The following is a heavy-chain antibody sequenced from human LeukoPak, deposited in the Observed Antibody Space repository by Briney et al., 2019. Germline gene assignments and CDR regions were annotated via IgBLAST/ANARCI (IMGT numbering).Heavy chain of an antibody. CDR1: GFTFSSYG. CDR2: IRYDGSNK. J-gene: IGHJ4*02. D-gene: IGHD3-10*01. CDR3: AKDWRRGSGFDY. V-gene: IGHV3-30*02. Sequence: PGGSLRLSCAASGFTFSSYGMHWVRQAPGKGLEWVAFIRYDGSNKYYADSVKGRFTTSRDNSKNTLYLQMNSLRAEDTAVYYCAKDWRRGSGFDYWGQGTLVTVSS.